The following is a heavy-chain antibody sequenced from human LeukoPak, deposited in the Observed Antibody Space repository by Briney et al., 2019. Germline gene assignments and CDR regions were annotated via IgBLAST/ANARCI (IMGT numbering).Heavy chain of an antibody. J-gene: IGHJ4*02. CDR1: GYTFTGYY. V-gene: IGHV1-2*02. Sequence: ASVKVSCKASGYTFTGYYMHWVRQAPGQGLEWMGWINPNSGGTNYAQKFQGRVTMTRDTSISTAYMELSRLRSDDTAVYYCVRSGRVGATRFDYWGQGTLVTVSS. CDR2: INPNSGGT. CDR3: VRSGRVGATRFDY. D-gene: IGHD1-26*01.